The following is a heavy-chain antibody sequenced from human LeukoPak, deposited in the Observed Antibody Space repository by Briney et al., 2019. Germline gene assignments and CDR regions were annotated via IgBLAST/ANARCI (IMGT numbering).Heavy chain of an antibody. Sequence: GGSLRLSCAASGFTFDDYVMHWVRQPPGKGLEWVSIIHTNGNTYYADSVKGRFTISRDNSKNTLYLQMNSLRTEDTAVYYCASSRTAASSNWFDPWGQGTLVTVSS. CDR1: GFTFDDYV. CDR3: ASSRTAASSNWFDP. J-gene: IGHJ5*02. CDR2: IHTNGNT. D-gene: IGHD6-13*01. V-gene: IGHV3-53*01.